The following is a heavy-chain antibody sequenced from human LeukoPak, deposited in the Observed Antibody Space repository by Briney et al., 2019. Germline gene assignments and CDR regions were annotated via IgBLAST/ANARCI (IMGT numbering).Heavy chain of an antibody. CDR2: IKTDGRTT. CDR3: TTGPSYGYEW. J-gene: IGHJ4*02. CDR1: GMTFSNHW. V-gene: IGHV3-74*01. D-gene: IGHD3-16*01. Sequence: GGSLRLSCAASGMTFSNHWMHWVRQAPGKGLVWVSLIKTDGRTTIHADSVRGRFTISRDNGRSTLYLQMNSLRAEDTAIYYCTTGPSYGYEWWGQGTEVTVSS.